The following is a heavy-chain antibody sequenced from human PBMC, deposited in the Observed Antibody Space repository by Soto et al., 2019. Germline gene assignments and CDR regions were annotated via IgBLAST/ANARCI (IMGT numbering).Heavy chain of an antibody. CDR2: FDLEEGQT. D-gene: IGHD3-3*01. CDR1: GYILSDLS. J-gene: IGHJ4*02. CDR3: ATGVRQYDFLSGYHHPSPLDY. V-gene: IGHV1-24*01. Sequence: QVQLVQSGAEVKKPGASVQVSCKVSGYILSDLSLHWVRQAPGRGLEWMGGFDLEEGQTVYAQKFQVRVTMTEDTSTQTAYMELTSLTSEDAAQYYCATGVRQYDFLSGYHHPSPLDYWGQGSLVSVSS.